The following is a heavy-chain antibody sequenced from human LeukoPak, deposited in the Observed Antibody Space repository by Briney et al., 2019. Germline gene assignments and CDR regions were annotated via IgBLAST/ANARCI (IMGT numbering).Heavy chain of an antibody. Sequence: SETLSLTCTVSDGSISSYSYYGGWVRQPPGRGLEWIGSIFYSGTTYYNPSLKSRVTISVDTSKNQFSLKLSSVTAADTAVYYCARNVPNRDYYDSSGYYLTEYFQHWGQGTLVTVAS. J-gene: IGHJ1*01. D-gene: IGHD3-22*01. CDR3: ARNVPNRDYYDSSGYYLTEYFQH. V-gene: IGHV4-39*07. CDR2: IFYSGTT. CDR1: DGSISSYSYY.